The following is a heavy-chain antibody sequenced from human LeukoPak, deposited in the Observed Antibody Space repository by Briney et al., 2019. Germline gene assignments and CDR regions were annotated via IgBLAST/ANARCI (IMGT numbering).Heavy chain of an antibody. CDR3: TRMTTGHDY. Sequence: PSDTLSLTCAVSGVSFNDYYWSWVRQSPGKGLEWIGEINHSGYTNDSPSLKSRVTISIDTSRKQFSLNLRSVPVADTAVYYCTRMTTGHDYWGQGTLVTVSS. D-gene: IGHD1-14*01. CDR1: GVSFNDYY. CDR2: INHSGYT. J-gene: IGHJ4*02. V-gene: IGHV4-34*01.